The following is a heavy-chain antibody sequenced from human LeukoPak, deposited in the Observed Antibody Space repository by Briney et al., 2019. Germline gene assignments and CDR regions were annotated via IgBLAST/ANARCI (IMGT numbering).Heavy chain of an antibody. J-gene: IGHJ4*02. CDR3: ATTFGSYFYY. V-gene: IGHV4-31*03. Sequence: PSETLSLTCTVSGGSISSGGYYWSWIRQHPGKGLEWIGYIYYSGSTYYNPSLKSRVTMSVDTSENQFSLKLNSVTAADTAVYDSATTFGSYFYYWSQGTLVTVSS. CDR2: IYYSGST. CDR1: GGSISSGGYY. D-gene: IGHD3-16*01.